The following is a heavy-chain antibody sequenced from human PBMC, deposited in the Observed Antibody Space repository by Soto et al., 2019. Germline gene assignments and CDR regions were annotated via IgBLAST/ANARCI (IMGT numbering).Heavy chain of an antibody. CDR2: ISSDGRNT. CDR3: IKASTVTGVGGYR. J-gene: IGHJ5*02. V-gene: IGHV3-74*03. CDR1: GFAFSSYW. Sequence: EVQLVESGGGLVQPGGSLRLSCAASGFAFSSYWMQWVRQPPGKGPVWVLRISSDGRNTTYADPVKGRFTISRDNAKNTLHLQMTSLTDDDTAVYYCIKASTVTGVGGYRWGQGTLVTVSS. D-gene: IGHD6-19*01.